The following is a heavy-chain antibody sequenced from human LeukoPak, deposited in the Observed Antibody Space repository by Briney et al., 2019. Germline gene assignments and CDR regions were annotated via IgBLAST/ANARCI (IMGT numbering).Heavy chain of an antibody. CDR1: GGSVSDYY. CDR2: IYYTGST. V-gene: IGHV4-59*02. D-gene: IGHD3-3*01. J-gene: IGHJ3*02. CDR3: ARDNYDFWSGYRRQTFDI. Sequence: SETLSLTCTVSGGSVSDYYWSWIRQSPGKGLEWIGYIYYTGSTSYNPSLRSRVTMSADTSKNQFSLKLSSVTAADTAVYYCARDNYDFWSGYRRQTFDIWGQGTMVTVSS.